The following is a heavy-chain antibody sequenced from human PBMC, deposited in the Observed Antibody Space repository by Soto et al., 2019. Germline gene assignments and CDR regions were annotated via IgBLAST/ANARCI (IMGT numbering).Heavy chain of an antibody. V-gene: IGHV3-23*01. Sequence: GESCRLPWGGSGCTFSSGAMNVGRHAPGKGLKWVSVISGSGDSTYYADSVKGRFTISRDNSKNTLYLQMNSLRTEDTAVYYCGSGDP. CDR1: GCTFSSGA. CDR3: GSGDP. CDR2: ISGSGDST. J-gene: IGHJ5*02. D-gene: IGHD6-25*01.